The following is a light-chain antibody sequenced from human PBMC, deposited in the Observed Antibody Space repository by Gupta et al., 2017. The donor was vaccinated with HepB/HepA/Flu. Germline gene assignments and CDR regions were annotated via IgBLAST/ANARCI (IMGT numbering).Light chain of an antibody. V-gene: IGLV3-1*01. Sequence: SYELTQPPSVSVSPGQTASITCSGDKLGDKYACWYQQKPGQSPVLVIYQDRKRPSGIPVRFSGSNSGNTATLTISGTQAMDEADYYCQAWDSSTAVFGGGTKLTV. CDR3: QAWDSSTAV. CDR2: QDR. CDR1: KLGDKY. J-gene: IGLJ2*01.